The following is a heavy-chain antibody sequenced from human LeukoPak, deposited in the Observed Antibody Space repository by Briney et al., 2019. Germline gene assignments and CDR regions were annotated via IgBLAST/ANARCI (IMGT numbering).Heavy chain of an antibody. CDR1: GFTFSSYW. Sequence: GGSLRLSCEASGFTFSSYWMQWVRQAPGKGLVWVSRISSGGSTTSYVDSVKGRFTISRDNAKNTLYLQMNNLRAEDTAMYYCARGLESFPLYGMDVWGRGTTVTVSS. D-gene: IGHD3-3*01. J-gene: IGHJ6*02. CDR3: ARGLESFPLYGMDV. CDR2: ISSGGSTT. V-gene: IGHV3-74*01.